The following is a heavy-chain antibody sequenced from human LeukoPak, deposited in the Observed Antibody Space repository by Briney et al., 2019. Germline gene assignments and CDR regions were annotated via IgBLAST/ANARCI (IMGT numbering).Heavy chain of an antibody. Sequence: PGGSLRLSCAASGFTFSNYWMIWVRQAPGKGLEWVAGIKQDGSEKQYVGSVRGRFTISRDNSKNTVYLQINSLRVEDTAVYYCGKTTTGYSSGRYPGWPVDYWGQGSLVTVSS. D-gene: IGHD6-19*01. CDR2: IKQDGSEK. V-gene: IGHV3-7*03. CDR3: GKTTTGYSSGRYPGWPVDY. CDR1: GFTFSNYW. J-gene: IGHJ4*02.